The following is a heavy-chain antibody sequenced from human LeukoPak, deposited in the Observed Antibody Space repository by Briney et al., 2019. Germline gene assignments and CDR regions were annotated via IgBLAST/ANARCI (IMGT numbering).Heavy chain of an antibody. Sequence: GGSLRLSCAASGFTFSSYWMYWVRQAPGKGLVWVSRINTDGSSTSYADSVKGRFTISRDNAKNTLYLQMNSLRAEDTAVYYCARAIAAAAPGPLDAFDIWGQGTMVTVSS. V-gene: IGHV3-74*01. CDR1: GFTFSSYW. CDR2: INTDGSST. J-gene: IGHJ3*02. CDR3: ARAIAAAAPGPLDAFDI. D-gene: IGHD6-13*01.